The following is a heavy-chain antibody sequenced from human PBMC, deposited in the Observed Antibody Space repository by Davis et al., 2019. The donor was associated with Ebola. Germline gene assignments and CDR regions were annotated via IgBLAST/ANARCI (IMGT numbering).Heavy chain of an antibody. CDR1: GGSISSSSYY. V-gene: IGHV4-39*01. CDR3: ARQLGYCSSTSCYNNWFDP. J-gene: IGHJ5*02. Sequence: SETLSLTCTVSGGSISSSSYYWGWIRQPPGKGLEWIGSIYYSGSTYDNPSLKSRVTISVDMSKNQFSLKLSSVTAADTAVYYCARQLGYCSSTSCYNNWFDPWGQGTLVTVSS. CDR2: IYYSGST. D-gene: IGHD2-2*02.